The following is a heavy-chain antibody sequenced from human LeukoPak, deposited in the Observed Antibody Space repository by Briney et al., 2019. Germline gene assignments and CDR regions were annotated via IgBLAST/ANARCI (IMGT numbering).Heavy chain of an antibody. CDR2: ISTYNANT. D-gene: IGHD3-9*01. V-gene: IGHV1-18*01. J-gene: IGHJ4*02. Sequence: ASVKVSCKASGYTFTSYGISWVRQAPGQGLEWMGWISTYNANTNYAQKLQGRVTMTTDTSTSTAYMELRSLRSDDTAVYYCARSPHILTGENFDYWGQGTLVTVSS. CDR1: GYTFTSYG. CDR3: ARSPHILTGENFDY.